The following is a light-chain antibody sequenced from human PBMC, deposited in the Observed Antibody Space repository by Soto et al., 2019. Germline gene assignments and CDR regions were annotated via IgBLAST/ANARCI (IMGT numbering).Light chain of an antibody. CDR1: QSVSSY. Sequence: EIVLTQSPATLSLSPGERATLSSRASQSVSSYLAWYQQKPDQAPRLLIYDASNRATGIPARFSGSGSGTDFTLTISSLEPEDFAVYYCQQRSNWLTFGGGTKVDNK. CDR2: DAS. J-gene: IGKJ4*01. V-gene: IGKV3-11*01. CDR3: QQRSNWLT.